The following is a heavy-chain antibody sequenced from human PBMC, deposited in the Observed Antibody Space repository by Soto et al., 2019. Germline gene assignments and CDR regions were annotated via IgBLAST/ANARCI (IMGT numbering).Heavy chain of an antibody. V-gene: IGHV1-69*01. CDR1: GGTFSSYA. Sequence: QVQLVQSGAEVKKPGSSVKVSCKASGGTFSSYAISWVRQAPGQGLEWMGGIIPIFGTANYAQKFQGRVTITADESTSTAYMELSSLRSEDTAVYYCARSMVRGVYFNSISYYYYGMDVWGQGTTVTVSS. CDR3: ARSMVRGVYFNSISYYYYGMDV. D-gene: IGHD3-10*01. CDR2: IIPIFGTA. J-gene: IGHJ6*02.